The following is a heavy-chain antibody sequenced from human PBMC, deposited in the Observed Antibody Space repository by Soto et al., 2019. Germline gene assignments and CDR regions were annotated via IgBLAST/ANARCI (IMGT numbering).Heavy chain of an antibody. D-gene: IGHD3-22*01. V-gene: IGHV1-3*01. CDR1: GYTFTGYA. CDR3: ATESNYDSSGYYHPLLDY. J-gene: IGHJ4*02. Sequence: VASVKVSCKASGYTFTGYAIHWVRQAPGQRLEWMGWINAGNGHTKYSQKFQGRVTMTTDTSTSTAYMELRSLRSDDTAVYYCATESNYDSSGYYHPLLDYWGQGTLVTVSS. CDR2: INAGNGHT.